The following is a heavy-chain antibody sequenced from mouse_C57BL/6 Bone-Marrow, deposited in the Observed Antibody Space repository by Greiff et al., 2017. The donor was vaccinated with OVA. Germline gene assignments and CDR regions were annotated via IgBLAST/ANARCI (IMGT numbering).Heavy chain of an antibody. D-gene: IGHD2-4*01. CDR2: ISSGGDYI. Sequence: EVKLMDSGEGLVKPGGSLKLSCAASGFTFSSYAMSWVRQTPEKRLEWVAYISSGGDYIYYADTVKGRFTISRDNARNTLYLQMSSLKSEDTAMYYCTRGDYVPAWFAYWGQGTLVTVSA. CDR1: GFTFSSYA. V-gene: IGHV5-9-1*02. J-gene: IGHJ3*01. CDR3: TRGDYVPAWFAY.